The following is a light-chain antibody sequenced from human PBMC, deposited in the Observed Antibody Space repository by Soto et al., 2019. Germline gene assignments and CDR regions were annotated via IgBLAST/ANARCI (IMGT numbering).Light chain of an antibody. J-gene: IGLJ3*02. V-gene: IGLV2-11*01. CDR1: SSDVGGYDF. CDR3: CSYAGSYTLGV. Sequence: QSALTQPRSVSGSPGQSVTISCTGTSSDVGGYDFVSWYQQHPGKAPNLMIYDVTKRPSWVPDRFSGSKSGNSASLTISGLQAEDEADYYCCSYAGSYTLGVFGGGTKLTVL. CDR2: DVT.